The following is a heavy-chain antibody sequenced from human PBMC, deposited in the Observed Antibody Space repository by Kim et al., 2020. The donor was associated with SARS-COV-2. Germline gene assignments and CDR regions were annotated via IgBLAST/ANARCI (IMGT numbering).Heavy chain of an antibody. CDR1: GYTFTNNP. CDR2: INTKTGNP. V-gene: IGHV7-4-1*02. Sequence: ASVKVSCKASGYTFTNNPINWVRQAPGQGLEWMGWINTKTGNPMYGQGFTGRFALSLDTSVSTAYLDISSLKAEDTAVYYCSRGPGPVGYWGQGTLVTVS. CDR3: SRGPGPVGY. J-gene: IGHJ4*02.